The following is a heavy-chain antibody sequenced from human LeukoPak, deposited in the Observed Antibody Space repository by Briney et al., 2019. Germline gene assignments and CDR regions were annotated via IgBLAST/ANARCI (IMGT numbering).Heavy chain of an antibody. CDR2: ISSSGKTI. V-gene: IGHV3-11*01. J-gene: IGHJ5*02. CDR1: GFTFSDYY. D-gene: IGHD3-16*02. Sequence: SGGSLRLSCAASGFTFSDYYMTWIRQSPGKGLEWVSYISSSGKTIYYADSVKGRFTISRDNAKNSLYLQMNSLRAEDTAVYYCARRDVLIVALGPWGQGTLVTVSS. CDR3: ARRDVLIVALGP.